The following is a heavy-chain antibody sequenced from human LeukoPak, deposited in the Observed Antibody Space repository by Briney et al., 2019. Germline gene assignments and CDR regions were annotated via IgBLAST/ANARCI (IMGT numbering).Heavy chain of an antibody. CDR1: GSGFNISG. D-gene: IGHD5-12*01. V-gene: IGHV1-18*01. CDR3: ARDYGYGVTVMISDDY. J-gene: IGHJ4*02. CDR2: LSGYNGNT. Sequence: ASVNLSFNSAGSGFNISGIAWIWLGQGQGLELMWWLSGYNGNTHYAQKLQGTVTMTTDTSTGTAYMELRSLRSDDTAMYYCARDYGYGVTVMISDDYWGQGTLVTVSS.